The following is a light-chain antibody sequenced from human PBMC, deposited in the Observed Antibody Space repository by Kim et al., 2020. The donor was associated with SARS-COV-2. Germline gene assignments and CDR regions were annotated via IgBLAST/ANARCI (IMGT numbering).Light chain of an antibody. CDR2: QDN. CDR3: QAWDSSLQV. V-gene: IGLV3-1*01. J-gene: IGLJ2*01. CDR1: KLGDKY. Sequence: SYELTQPPSVSVSPGQTATITCSGDKLGDKYACWYQQKPGQSPVLVIYQDNKRPSGIPGRFSGSNSGNTATLTISGTQAMDEADYYCQAWDSSLQVFGGGTKLTVL.